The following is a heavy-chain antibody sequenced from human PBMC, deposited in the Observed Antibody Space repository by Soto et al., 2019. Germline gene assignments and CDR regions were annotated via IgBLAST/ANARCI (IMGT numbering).Heavy chain of an antibody. CDR1: GLSLRTTGVG. V-gene: IGHV2-5*02. CDR3: VQSRCGGDCLQIYSSHSDYGLDV. CDR2: LYWDDDK. Sequence: QITLKESGPTLVKPTQTLTLTCTVSGLSLRTTGVGVGWVRQPPGKALEWLALLYWDDDKRYSPSLKSRLTITKDTSEKHVVLTMTNMDTVDTATYYCVQSRCGGDCLQIYSSHSDYGLDVWGQGTTVTVSS. J-gene: IGHJ6*02. D-gene: IGHD2-21*02.